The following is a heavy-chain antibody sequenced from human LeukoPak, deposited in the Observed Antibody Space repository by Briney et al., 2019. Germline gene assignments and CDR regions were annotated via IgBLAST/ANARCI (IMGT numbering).Heavy chain of an antibody. J-gene: IGHJ5*02. CDR1: GESFSQYY. CDR3: ARGAFHTSLVWFDP. CDR2: INHRGTT. D-gene: IGHD2-2*01. Sequence: SETLSLTCAVSGESFSQYYWSWLRQTPGKGLEWIGEINHRGTTNYNPSLKSRVAISIDTSRNQFSLQVTSVTAADTAVFYCARGAFHTSLVWFDPWGQGTLVTVSS. V-gene: IGHV4-34*01.